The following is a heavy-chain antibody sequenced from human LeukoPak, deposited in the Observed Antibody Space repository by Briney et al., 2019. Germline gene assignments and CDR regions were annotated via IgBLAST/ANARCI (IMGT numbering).Heavy chain of an antibody. J-gene: IGHJ6*03. CDR1: GYTFTSCD. CDR2: MNPNSGNT. Sequence: GASVKVSCKASGYTFTSCDINWVRQATGQGLEWMGWMNPNSGNTGYAQKFQGRVTITRNTSISTAYMELSSLRSEDTAVYYCARKRGYSGYDPGSYYYYYMDVWGKGTTVTVSS. D-gene: IGHD5-12*01. V-gene: IGHV1-8*03. CDR3: ARKRGYSGYDPGSYYYYYMDV.